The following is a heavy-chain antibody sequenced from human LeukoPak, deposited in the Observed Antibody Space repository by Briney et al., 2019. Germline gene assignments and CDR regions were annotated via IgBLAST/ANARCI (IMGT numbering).Heavy chain of an antibody. J-gene: IGHJ6*02. CDR1: GFTFVNYW. Sequence: GGSLRLSCAASGFTFVNYWMSRVRQAPGKGLEWVANIKPDRSEIYYVDSVEGRFTISRDNAKNSVYLQMNSLKADDTAVYYCGRGMDVWGQGTTVTVSS. V-gene: IGHV3-7*03. CDR2: IKPDRSEI. CDR3: GRGMDV.